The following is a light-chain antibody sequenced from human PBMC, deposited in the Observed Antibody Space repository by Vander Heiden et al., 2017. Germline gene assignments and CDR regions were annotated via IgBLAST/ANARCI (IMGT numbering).Light chain of an antibody. J-gene: IGKJ2*01. CDR3: QHYDNSPPYT. V-gene: IGKV3D-20*01. Sequence: EIVLTQYPATLPLSPGDRATLSCGASQIISTNYLAWYQQKPGLAPRLLIYEAYSRAAGIPDRFSGSGSGTDFTLTINRLEPEDFGIYYCQHYDNSPPYTFGQGTKLEIK. CDR2: EAY. CDR1: QIISTNY.